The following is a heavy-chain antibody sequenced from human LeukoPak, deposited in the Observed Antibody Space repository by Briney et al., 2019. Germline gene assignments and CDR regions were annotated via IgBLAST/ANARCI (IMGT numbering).Heavy chain of an antibody. J-gene: IGHJ6*02. CDR2: INHSGST. Sequence: SETLSLTCAVYGGSFSGYYWSWIRQPPGKGLEWIGEINHSGSTNYNPSLKSRVTISVDTSKNQFSLKLSSATAADTAVYYCARNYGSGSYYYYYGMDVWGQGTTVTVSS. CDR1: GGSFSGYY. V-gene: IGHV4-34*01. D-gene: IGHD3-10*01. CDR3: ARNYGSGSYYYYYGMDV.